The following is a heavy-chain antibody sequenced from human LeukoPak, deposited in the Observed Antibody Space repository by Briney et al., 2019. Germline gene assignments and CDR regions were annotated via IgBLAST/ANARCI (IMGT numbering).Heavy chain of an antibody. Sequence: SETLSLTCTVSGGSISSSSYYWSWIRQPPGKGLEWIGEINHSGSTNYNPSLKSRVTISVDTSKNQFSLKLSSVTAADTAVYYCARRPSSGWSYRYFDYWGQGTLVTVSS. V-gene: IGHV4-39*07. D-gene: IGHD6-19*01. CDR3: ARRPSSGWSYRYFDY. J-gene: IGHJ4*02. CDR2: INHSGST. CDR1: GGSISSSSYY.